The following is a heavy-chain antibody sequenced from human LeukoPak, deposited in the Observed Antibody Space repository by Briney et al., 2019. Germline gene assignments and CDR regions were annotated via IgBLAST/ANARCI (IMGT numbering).Heavy chain of an antibody. J-gene: IGHJ4*02. Sequence: PSETLSLTCTVSGGSISSYYWSWIRQPPGKGLEWIGYISHSGSTDYKSSLKSRVTISGDTSKNQFSLRLSSVTAADTAVYYCARSSSGSYYNDWGQGTLVTVSS. CDR3: ARSSSGSYYND. V-gene: IGHV4-59*08. CDR1: GGSISSYY. D-gene: IGHD1-26*01. CDR2: ISHSGST.